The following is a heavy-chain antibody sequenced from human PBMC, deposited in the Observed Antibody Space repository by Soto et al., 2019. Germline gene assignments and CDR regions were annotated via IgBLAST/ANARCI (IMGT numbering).Heavy chain of an antibody. J-gene: IGHJ5*02. CDR2: INVYNGNT. D-gene: IGHD3-10*01. CDR3: ARGVGSGSYYNQYNWFDP. Sequence: ASVKVSCKDSGYSFTNYGLSWVQQAPGQGLEWMGWINVYNGNTKYAQKVQGRVTMTTDTSTSTAYMELRSLRSDDTAVYYCARGVGSGSYYNQYNWFDPWGQGTLVTVSS. V-gene: IGHV1-18*01. CDR1: GYSFTNYG.